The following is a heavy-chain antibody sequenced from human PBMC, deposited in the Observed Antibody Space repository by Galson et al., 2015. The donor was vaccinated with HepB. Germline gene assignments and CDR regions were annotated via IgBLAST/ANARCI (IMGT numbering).Heavy chain of an antibody. Sequence: LSLSCAASGFTFRSYAMHWARQAPGKGLAWVAVISYDGSNKYYADSVKGRFTIYRDNSKNTLYLQMNSLRAEDTAVYYCARDLQVKVGATPIFDYWGQGTLVTVSS. CDR3: ARDLQVKVGATPIFDY. J-gene: IGHJ4*02. D-gene: IGHD1-26*01. CDR1: GFTFRSYA. V-gene: IGHV3-30*04. CDR2: ISYDGSNK.